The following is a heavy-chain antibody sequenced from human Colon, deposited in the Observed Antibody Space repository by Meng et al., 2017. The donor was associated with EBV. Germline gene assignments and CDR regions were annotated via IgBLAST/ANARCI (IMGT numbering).Heavy chain of an antibody. J-gene: IGHJ4*02. CDR3: ARVPTTGYKDH. CDR1: GGSFSGYV. Sequence: QGLLQQLGAGLLKPSEPLSLTCTVNGGSFSGYVWSWVRQPPGKGMEWIGEVSHPGSANYNPSLKGRVTISVDASEKQFSLRLTSVTAADSAVYYCARVPTTGYKDHWGQGTLVTVSS. CDR2: VSHPGSA. D-gene: IGHD3-9*01. V-gene: IGHV4-34*01.